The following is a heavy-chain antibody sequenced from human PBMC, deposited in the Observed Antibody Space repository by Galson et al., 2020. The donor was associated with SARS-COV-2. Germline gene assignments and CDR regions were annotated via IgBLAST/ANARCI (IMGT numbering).Heavy chain of an antibody. CDR3: ARGVPFGEFYFDY. CDR1: GFTFSTYP. CDR2: ISSSSITI. J-gene: IGHJ4*02. D-gene: IGHD3-10*01. V-gene: IGHV3-48*01. Sequence: GGSLRLSFAASGFTFSTYPINGVRQAPAKVLEWFSYISSSSITIYYSTPVKGRFTISRDNAKNSLYLQMNSLRAEDTAVYYCARGVPFGEFYFDYWGQGTLVTVSS.